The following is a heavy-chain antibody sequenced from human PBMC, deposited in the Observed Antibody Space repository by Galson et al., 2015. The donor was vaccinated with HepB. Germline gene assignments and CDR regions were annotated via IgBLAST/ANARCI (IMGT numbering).Heavy chain of an antibody. V-gene: IGHV1-46*03. D-gene: IGHD3-10*01. CDR2: INPSGGST. CDR3: ARDSMVRGVMGGWFGY. J-gene: IGHJ4*02. CDR1: GYTFTSYY. Sequence: SVKVSCKASGYTFTSYYMHWVRQAPGRGLEWMGIINPSGGSTSYAQKFQGRVTMTRDTSTSTVYMELSSLRSEDTAVYYCARDSMVRGVMGGWFGYWGQGTLVTVSS.